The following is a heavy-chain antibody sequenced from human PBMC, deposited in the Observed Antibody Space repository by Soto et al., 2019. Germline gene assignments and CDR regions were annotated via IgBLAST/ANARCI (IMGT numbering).Heavy chain of an antibody. CDR2: IIPIFGTA. J-gene: IGHJ4*02. V-gene: IGHV1-69*01. CDR3: ARAGGRHSGGIDY. D-gene: IGHD1-26*01. CDR1: GGTFSSYS. Sequence: QVQLVQSGAEVKKPGSSVKVSCKASGGTFSSYSINWVRQAPGPGLEWMGEIIPIFGTANYAQKFQGRVTITADEPTSTAYMELSSLRSEDTAVYYCARAGGRHSGGIDYWGQGTLVTVSS.